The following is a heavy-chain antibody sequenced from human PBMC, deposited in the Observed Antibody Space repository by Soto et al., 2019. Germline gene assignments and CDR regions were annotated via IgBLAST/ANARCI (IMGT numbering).Heavy chain of an antibody. CDR1: GGTFSSYT. CDR2: IIPILGIA. D-gene: IGHD6-13*01. V-gene: IGHV1-69*02. J-gene: IGHJ5*02. Sequence: SVKVSCKASGGTFSSYTISWVRQAPGQGLEWMGRIIPILGIANYAQKFQGRVTITADKSTSTAYMELSSLRSEDTAVYYCARRWSSSSMNWFDPWGQGTLVTVS. CDR3: ARRWSSSSMNWFDP.